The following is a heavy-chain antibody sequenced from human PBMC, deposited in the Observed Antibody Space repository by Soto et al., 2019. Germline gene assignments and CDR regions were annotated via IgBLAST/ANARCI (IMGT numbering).Heavy chain of an antibody. CDR2: IIASGGAT. CDR1: GFTFNNYA. D-gene: IGHD5-18*01. CDR3: ARGYSYTQPVFDY. Sequence: GGSLRLSCAASGFTFNNYAMSWVRQAPGKGLEWVSGIIASGGATFYADSVKGRFTISRDNFKNTLYLQMNSLRAEDTAVYYCARGYSYTQPVFDYWGLGTLVTVSS. V-gene: IGHV3-23*01. J-gene: IGHJ4*02.